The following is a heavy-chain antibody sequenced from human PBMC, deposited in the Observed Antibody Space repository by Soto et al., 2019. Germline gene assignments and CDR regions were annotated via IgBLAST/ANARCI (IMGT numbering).Heavy chain of an antibody. D-gene: IGHD3-10*01. CDR3: TRAAWFPYLSFY. Sequence: TGGSLRLSCAASGFTFSRFELHWVRQAPGKGLEWISYISSSGSTAYYASSVEGRFTISRDNANTSVYLQMDSLRAEDTALYYCTRAAWFPYLSFYWGQGALVTVSS. V-gene: IGHV3-48*03. CDR2: ISSSGSTA. J-gene: IGHJ4*02. CDR1: GFTFSRFE.